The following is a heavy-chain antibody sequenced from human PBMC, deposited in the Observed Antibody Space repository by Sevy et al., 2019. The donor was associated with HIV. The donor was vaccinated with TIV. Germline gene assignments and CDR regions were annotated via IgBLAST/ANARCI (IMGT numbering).Heavy chain of an antibody. CDR3: ARAGAVWFGESDY. J-gene: IGHJ4*02. V-gene: IGHV1-18*01. Sequence: ASVKVSCKASGYSFTSRGIDWVRQAPGQGLAWLGWISAYNGNTKDGQRLQDRVTMTTDTSASTAYMKLRSLRADDAAVYYWARAGAVWFGESDYWGQGTLVTVSS. D-gene: IGHD3-10*01. CDR2: ISAYNGNT. CDR1: GYSFTSRG.